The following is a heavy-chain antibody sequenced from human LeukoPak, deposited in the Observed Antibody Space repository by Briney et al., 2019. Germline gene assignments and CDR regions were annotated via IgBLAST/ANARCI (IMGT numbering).Heavy chain of an antibody. J-gene: IGHJ4*02. CDR3: ARVDSSGWSVDY. CDR2: MNPNSGIT. D-gene: IGHD6-19*01. Sequence: ASVKVSCKASGYTFTSYDINWVRQATGQGLEWMGWMNPNSGITGYAQKFQGRVTITRNTSISTAYMELSSLRSEDTAVYYCARVDSSGWSVDYWGQGTLVTVSS. V-gene: IGHV1-8*03. CDR1: GYTFTSYD.